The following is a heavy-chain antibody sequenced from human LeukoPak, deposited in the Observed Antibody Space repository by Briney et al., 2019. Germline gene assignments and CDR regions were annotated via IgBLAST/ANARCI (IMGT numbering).Heavy chain of an antibody. CDR2: IYYSGST. Sequence: SQTLSLTCTVSGGSISSGDYYWSWIRQPPGKGLEWIGYIYYSGSTYYNPSLKSRVTISVDTSKNQFSLKLSSVTAADTAVYYCARYFRGGVVTHYYYYYGMVVWGQGTTVTVSS. CDR1: GGSISSGDYY. J-gene: IGHJ6*02. V-gene: IGHV4-30-4*01. D-gene: IGHD3-3*01. CDR3: ARYFRGGVVTHYYYYYGMVV.